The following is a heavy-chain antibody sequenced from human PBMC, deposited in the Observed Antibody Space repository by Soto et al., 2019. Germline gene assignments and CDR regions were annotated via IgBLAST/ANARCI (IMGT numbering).Heavy chain of an antibody. CDR1: GFTFDDYA. J-gene: IGHJ4*02. CDR3: AKDVTPDGYWDFDY. Sequence: EVQLVESGGGLVQPGRSLRLSCAASGFTFDDYAMHWVRQAPGKGLEWVSGISWNSGSIGYADSVKGRFTISRDNAKNSLYLQMNNLRAEDTAVYYCAKDVTPDGYWDFDYWGQGTLVTVSS. V-gene: IGHV3-9*01. CDR2: ISWNSGSI. D-gene: IGHD4-17*01.